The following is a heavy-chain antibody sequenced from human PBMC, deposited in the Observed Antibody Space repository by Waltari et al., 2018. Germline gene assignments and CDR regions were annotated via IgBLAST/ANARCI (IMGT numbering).Heavy chain of an antibody. Sequence: QLQLQESGPGLVKPSETLSLTCSVSGGSISSNRHYWVWIRQPPGQGLEWIGTMSYSGATYSSPPLNSRVTISRDTSKNQLSLKLASMTAADTAVYFCATYLGASLGTAAFDVWGKGTMVTVSS. CDR3: ATYLGASLGTAAFDV. V-gene: IGHV4-39*01. J-gene: IGHJ3*01. CDR2: MSYSGAT. CDR1: GGSISSNRHY. D-gene: IGHD1-1*01.